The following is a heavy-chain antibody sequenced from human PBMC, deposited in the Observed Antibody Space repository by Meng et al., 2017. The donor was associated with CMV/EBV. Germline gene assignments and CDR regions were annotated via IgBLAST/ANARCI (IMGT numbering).Heavy chain of an antibody. CDR2: FDPEDGET. CDR3: ARGYYGSGSYFPSFDY. CDR1: GYTLTELS. V-gene: IGHV1-24*01. D-gene: IGHD3-10*01. Sequence: ASVKVSCKVSGYTLTELSRHWVRQAPGKGLEWMGGFDPEDGETIYAQKFQGRVTMTEDTSTDTAYMELSSLRAEDTAVYYCARGYYGSGSYFPSFDYWGQGTLVTVSS. J-gene: IGHJ4*02.